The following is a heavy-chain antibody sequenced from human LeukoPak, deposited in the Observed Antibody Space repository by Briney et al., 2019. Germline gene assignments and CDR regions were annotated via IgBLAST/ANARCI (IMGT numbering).Heavy chain of an antibody. CDR1: GGSFSGYY. V-gene: IGHV4-34*01. Sequence: PSETLSLTCAVYGGSFSGYYWSWIRQPPGKGLEWIGEINHSGSTNYNPSLKSRVTISVDTSKNQFSLKLSSVTAADTAAYYCASSAGYWGQGTLVTVSS. CDR2: INHSGST. CDR3: ASSAGY. J-gene: IGHJ4*02.